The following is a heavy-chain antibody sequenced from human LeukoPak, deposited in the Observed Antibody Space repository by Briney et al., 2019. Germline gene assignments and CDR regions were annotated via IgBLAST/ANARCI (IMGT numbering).Heavy chain of an antibody. CDR1: GGTFSSYA. V-gene: IGHV1-69*05. Sequence: SVKVSCKASGGTFSSYAISWVRQAPGRGLEWMGRIIPIFGTANYAQKFQGRATITTDESTSTAYMELSSLRSEDTAVYYCARGMAYHSSSWYVYYFDYWGQGTLVTVSS. CDR2: IIPIFGTA. D-gene: IGHD6-13*01. J-gene: IGHJ4*02. CDR3: ARGMAYHSSSWYVYYFDY.